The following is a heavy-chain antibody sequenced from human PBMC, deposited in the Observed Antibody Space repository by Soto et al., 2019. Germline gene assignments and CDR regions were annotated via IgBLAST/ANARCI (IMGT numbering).Heavy chain of an antibody. V-gene: IGHV4-61*01. CDR3: MRSHGAY. J-gene: IGHJ4*02. CDR2: ISYSGTA. D-gene: IGHD2-8*01. Sequence: QVQLQESGPGLVKTSETLSLTCTVSGGSVSSGPYHWNWVRQPPGKGLEWIGHISYSGTANYNPSLRGRVTIATDTSMNQFSLRLTSVTAADTAVYYCMRSHGAYWGQGALVTVSP. CDR1: GGSVSSGPYH.